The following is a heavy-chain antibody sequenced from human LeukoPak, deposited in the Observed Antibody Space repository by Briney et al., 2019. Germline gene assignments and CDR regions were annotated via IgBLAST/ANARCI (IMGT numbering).Heavy chain of an antibody. D-gene: IGHD4-17*01. CDR2: IKSKTDGGTT. J-gene: IGHJ5*02. CDR1: GYTLTELS. Sequence: SCKVSGYTLTELSMHWVRQAPGKGLEWVGRIKSKTDGGTTDYAAPVKGRFTISRDDSKNTLYLQMNSLKTEDTAVYYCTTMTTVTWGQGTLVTVSS. V-gene: IGHV3-15*01. CDR3: TTMTTVT.